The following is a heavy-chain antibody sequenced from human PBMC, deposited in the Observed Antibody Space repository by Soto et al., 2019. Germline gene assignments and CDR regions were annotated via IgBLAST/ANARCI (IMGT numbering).Heavy chain of an antibody. CDR2: MNPNSGNT. J-gene: IGHJ4*02. CDR3: ARGAHHIYDFWSETGDLIDY. CDR1: GYTFTSYD. D-gene: IGHD3-3*01. Sequence: QVQLVQSGAEVKKPGASVKVSCKASGYTFTSYDINWVRQATGQGLEWMGWMNPNSGNTGYAQKFQGRVTMTRNTSINTTYRELSSLRSEDTAVYYCARGAHHIYDFWSETGDLIDYWVQGTLVTVSS. V-gene: IGHV1-8*01.